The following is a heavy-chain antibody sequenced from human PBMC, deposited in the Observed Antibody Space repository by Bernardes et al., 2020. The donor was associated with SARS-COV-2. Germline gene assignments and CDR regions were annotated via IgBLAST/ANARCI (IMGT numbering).Heavy chain of an antibody. CDR3: AIPPTNYDRYGMDV. CDR2: INPNSGGT. J-gene: IGHJ6*02. CDR1: GYTFTGYY. D-gene: IGHD3-22*01. Sequence: ASVKVSCKASGYTFTGYYIHWVRQAPGQGLEWMGWINPNSGGTNYAQKFQDRVTMTRDTSIRTAYMELRRRRSDDTAVYYCAIPPTNYDRYGMDVWGQGTTVTVSS. V-gene: IGHV1-2*02.